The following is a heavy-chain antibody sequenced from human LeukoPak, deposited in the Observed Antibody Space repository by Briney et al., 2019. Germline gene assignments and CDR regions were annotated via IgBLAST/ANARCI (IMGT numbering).Heavy chain of an antibody. D-gene: IGHD3-22*01. CDR3: ARRGYYDSSGYLESITAFDY. CDR1: GYTFTSYG. CDR2: ISAYNGNT. Sequence: ASVKVSCKASGYTFTSYGISWVRQAPGQGLEWMGWISAYNGNTNDAQKLQGRVTMTTDTSTSTAYMELRSLRSDDTAVYYCARRGYYDSSGYLESITAFDYWGQGTLVTVSS. J-gene: IGHJ4*02. V-gene: IGHV1-18*01.